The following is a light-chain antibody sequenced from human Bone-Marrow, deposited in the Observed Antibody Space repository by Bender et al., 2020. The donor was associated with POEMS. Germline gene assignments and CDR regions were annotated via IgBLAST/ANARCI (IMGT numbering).Light chain of an antibody. CDR2: RNY. Sequence: QSVLTQPPSASGTPGQSVIISCSGTDSNFGGNHVNWYQHLPGSAPRLVVYRNYQRPSGVPARFSGSKSGTSASLAISDIQSEDEGEYYCSSWDDSLSGWVFGGGTKLTVL. CDR3: SSWDDSLSGWV. CDR1: DSNFGGNH. V-gene: IGLV1-44*01. J-gene: IGLJ3*02.